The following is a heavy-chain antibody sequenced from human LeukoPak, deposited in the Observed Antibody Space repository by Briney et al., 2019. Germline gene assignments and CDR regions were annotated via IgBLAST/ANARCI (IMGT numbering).Heavy chain of an antibody. V-gene: IGHV3-48*04. CDR3: ARGGPARPDC. J-gene: IGHJ4*02. D-gene: IGHD6-6*01. CDR1: GCRFRNYG. CDR2: ISSTSTNI. Sequence: GGALRLSCAASGCRFRNYGMKGVRQAPGKGLEGVAYISSTSTNIAYADSVNGRFTISRDTVRNILSLQINSLRVEDTSVYYCARGGPARPDCWGQGTLLTVSS.